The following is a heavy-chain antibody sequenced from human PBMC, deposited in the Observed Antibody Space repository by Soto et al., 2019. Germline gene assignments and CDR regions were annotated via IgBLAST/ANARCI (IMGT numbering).Heavy chain of an antibody. CDR2: IYYSGST. CDR1: GGSISSSSYY. Sequence: SETLSLTCTVSGGSISSSSYYWGWIRQPPGKGLEWIGSIYYSGSTYYNPSLKSRVTISVDTSKNQFSLKLSSVTAADTAVYYCACYLRDSPQVDWGQGTLVTVSS. CDR3: ACYLRDSPQVD. V-gene: IGHV4-39*07. J-gene: IGHJ4*02. D-gene: IGHD3-9*01.